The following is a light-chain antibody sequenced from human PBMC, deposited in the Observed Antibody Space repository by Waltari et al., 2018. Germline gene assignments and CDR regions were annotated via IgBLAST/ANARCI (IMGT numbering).Light chain of an antibody. Sequence: AIRITQSPSSLSASTGDRVTITCRASQGISSYLAWYQQKQGKAPKVPIYAASTLQSGVPSRFSGSGSGTDFTLTISCLQSEDFAIYYCQQYYSNPATFGQGTKVEIK. CDR3: QQYYSNPAT. V-gene: IGKV1-8*01. CDR2: AAS. J-gene: IGKJ1*01. CDR1: QGISSY.